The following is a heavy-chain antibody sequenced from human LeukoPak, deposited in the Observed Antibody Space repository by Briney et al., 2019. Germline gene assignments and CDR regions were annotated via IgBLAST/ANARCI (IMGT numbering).Heavy chain of an antibody. CDR1: GGSISSYY. CDR2: IYYSGST. V-gene: IGHV4-59*01. CDR3: ARSSSTSSYYYYGMDV. Sequence: SETLSLTCTVSGGSISSYYWSWLRQPPGKGLEWIGHIYYSGSTTYNPSLKSRVTISVDTSKNQFSLKLSSVTAADTAIYYCARSSSTSSYYYYGMDVWGQGTTVTVSS. J-gene: IGHJ6*02.